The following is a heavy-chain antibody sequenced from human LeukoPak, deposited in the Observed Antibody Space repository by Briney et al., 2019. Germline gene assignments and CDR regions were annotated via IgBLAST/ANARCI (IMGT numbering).Heavy chain of an antibody. CDR1: GFTFSTYA. Sequence: GGSLRLSCAASGFTFSTYAMSWVRQAPGRGLEWVSAISGSSDTTYYADSVKGRFTISRHNSKNTLYLQMNSLRAEDTAVYYCANREGGYTYDPFDYWGQGTLVTVSS. CDR2: ISGSSDTT. CDR3: ANREGGYTYDPFDY. V-gene: IGHV3-23*01. J-gene: IGHJ4*02. D-gene: IGHD5-18*01.